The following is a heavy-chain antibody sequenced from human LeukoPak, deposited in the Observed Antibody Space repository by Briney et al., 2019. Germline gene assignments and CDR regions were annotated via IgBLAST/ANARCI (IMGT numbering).Heavy chain of an antibody. CDR2: ISSSGSTI. CDR3: ASDLYYDSRALGY. D-gene: IGHD3-22*01. CDR1: GFTFRSYE. V-gene: IGHV3-48*03. Sequence: PGGSLRLSCAASGFTFRSYEMNWVRQAPGKGLEWVSYISSSGSTIYYADSVKGRFTISRDNAKNSLYLLMNSLRAEDTAVYYCASDLYYDSRALGYWGQGTLVTVSS. J-gene: IGHJ4*02.